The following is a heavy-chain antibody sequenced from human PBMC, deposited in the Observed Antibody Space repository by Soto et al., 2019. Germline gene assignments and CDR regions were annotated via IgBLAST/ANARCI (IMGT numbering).Heavy chain of an antibody. V-gene: IGHV4-38-2*01. CDR1: GYSITNGYY. D-gene: IGHD2-15*01. J-gene: IGHJ6*02. CDR2: IYHSGST. CDR3: ARALYCSCGSCSPLRGMDV. Sequence: SETLSLTCAVSGYSITNGYYWGWIRQPPGQGLEWIGTIYHSGSTYYNPSLKTRVTISVDTSKNQFSLKLSSVTAADTAVYYCARALYCSCGSCSPLRGMDVWGQGTTVT.